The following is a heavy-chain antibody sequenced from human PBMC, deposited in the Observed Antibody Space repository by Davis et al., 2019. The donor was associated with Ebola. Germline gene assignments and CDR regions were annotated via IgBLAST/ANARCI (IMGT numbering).Heavy chain of an antibody. Sequence: AASVKVSCKASGYTFTSYAISWVRQAPGQGLEWMGGIIPIFGTANYAQKFQGRVTITADESTSTAYMELSSLRSEDTAVYYCARGHTHYDYVSGNYGYTGFFDFWGLGTLVTVSS. V-gene: IGHV1-69*13. CDR3: ARGHTHYDYVSGNYGYTGFFDF. CDR2: IIPIFGTA. CDR1: GYTFTSYA. J-gene: IGHJ4*02. D-gene: IGHD3-16*01.